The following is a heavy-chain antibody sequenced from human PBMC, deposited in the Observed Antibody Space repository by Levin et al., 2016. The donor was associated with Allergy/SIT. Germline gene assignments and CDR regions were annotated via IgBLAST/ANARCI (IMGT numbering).Heavy chain of an antibody. V-gene: IGHV3-30*04. CDR2: ISYDGSNK. J-gene: IGHJ6*02. D-gene: IGHD3-3*01. Sequence: WIRQPPGKGLEWVAVISYDGSNKYYADSVKGRFTISRDNSKNTLYLQMNSLRAEDTAVYYCARDVRYTYFGVVNYYYYGMDVWGQGTTVTVSS. CDR3: ARDVRYTYFGVVNYYYYGMDV.